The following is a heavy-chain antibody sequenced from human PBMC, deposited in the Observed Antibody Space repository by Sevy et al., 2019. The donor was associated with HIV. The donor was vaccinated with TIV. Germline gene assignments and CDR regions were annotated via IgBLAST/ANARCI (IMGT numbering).Heavy chain of an antibody. V-gene: IGHV3-30-3*01. Sequence: GGSLRLSCAASGFTFSSYAMHWVRQAPGKGLEWVAVISYDGSNKYYADSVKGRFTISRDNSKNTLYLQMNSLRAEDTAVYYCARPRVRGVSGAFDIWCQGTMVTVSS. D-gene: IGHD3-10*01. CDR2: ISYDGSNK. CDR1: GFTFSSYA. CDR3: ARPRVRGVSGAFDI. J-gene: IGHJ3*02.